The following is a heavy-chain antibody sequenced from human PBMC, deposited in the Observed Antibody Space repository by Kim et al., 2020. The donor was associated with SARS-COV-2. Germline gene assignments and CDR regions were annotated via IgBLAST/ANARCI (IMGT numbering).Heavy chain of an antibody. CDR3: ARDQLVEGTYYYYYYGMDV. D-gene: IGHD6-13*01. V-gene: IGHV1-18*01. Sequence: ASVKVSCKASGYTFTSYGISWVRQAPGQGLEWMGWISAYNGNTNYAQKLQGRVTMTTDTSTSTAYMELRSLRSDDTAVYYCARDQLVEGTYYYYYYGMDVWGQGTTVTVSS. J-gene: IGHJ6*02. CDR2: ISAYNGNT. CDR1: GYTFTSYG.